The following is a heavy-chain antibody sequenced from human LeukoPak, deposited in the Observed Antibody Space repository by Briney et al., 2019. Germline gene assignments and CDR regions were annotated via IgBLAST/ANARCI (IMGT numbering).Heavy chain of an antibody. CDR1: GGSISSHY. CDR3: ARQGSYYYYYMDV. V-gene: IGHV4-4*09. Sequence: SETLSLTCTVSGGSISSHYWSWIRQPPGKGLEWIGYIYTSESTNYNPSLKSRVTISVDTSKNQFSLKLSSVTAADTAVYYCARQGSYYYYYMDVWGKGTTVTVSS. CDR2: IYTSEST. J-gene: IGHJ6*03.